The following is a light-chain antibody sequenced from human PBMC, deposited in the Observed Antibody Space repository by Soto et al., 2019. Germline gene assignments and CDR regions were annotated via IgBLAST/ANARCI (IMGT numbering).Light chain of an antibody. CDR1: QSVSSNY. V-gene: IGKV3-20*01. J-gene: IGKJ1*01. CDR2: ATS. Sequence: EIVLTQSPGTLSLSPGERATLSCRASQSVSSNYLAWYQQRPGLAPRLLIYATSSRATDIPDRFIGYGSGTDFTLTISGLEPEDFAVYYCQQYGSSLSTFGQGTKV. CDR3: QQYGSSLST.